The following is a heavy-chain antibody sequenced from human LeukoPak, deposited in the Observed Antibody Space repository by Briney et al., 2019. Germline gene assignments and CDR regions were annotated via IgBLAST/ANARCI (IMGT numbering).Heavy chain of an antibody. J-gene: IGHJ4*02. V-gene: IGHV4-59*01. CDR2: FFYSGTT. CDR3: ARDGAYVDY. Sequence: SETLSLTCTVSGGSIRNYYWGWIRQPPGKGLEWIGYFFYSGTTNYNPSLKSRVTISVDTSKNQFSLKVNSVTAADTAIYYCARDGAYVDYWGQGILVTVSS. CDR1: GGSIRNYY.